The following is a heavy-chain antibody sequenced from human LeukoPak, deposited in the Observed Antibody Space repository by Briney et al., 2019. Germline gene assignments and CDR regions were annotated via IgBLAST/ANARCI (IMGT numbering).Heavy chain of an antibody. CDR2: INPNSGGT. J-gene: IGHJ6*02. V-gene: IGHV1-2*02. D-gene: IGHD1-26*01. CDR1: GYTFTGYY. CDR3: ARGAGATRSFYYYGMDV. Sequence: GASVKVSCKASGYTFTGYYMHWVRQAPGPGLEWMGWINPNSGGTNYAQKFQGRVTMTRDTSISTAYMELSRLRSDDTAVYYCARGAGATRSFYYYGMDVWGQGTTVTVSS.